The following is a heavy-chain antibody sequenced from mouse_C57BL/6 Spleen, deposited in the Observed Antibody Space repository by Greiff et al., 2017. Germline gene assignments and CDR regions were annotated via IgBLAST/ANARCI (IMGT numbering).Heavy chain of an antibody. CDR1: GYAFSSSW. J-gene: IGHJ3*01. CDR3: VYYGSGAY. CDR2: IYPGDGDT. Sequence: VQLQESGPELVKPGASVKISCKASGYAFSSSWMNWVKQRPGKGLEWLGRIYPGDGDTNYNGKFKGKATLSADKSASTAYMQLSSLTSEDSAVYFCVYYGSGAYWGQGTLVTVSA. D-gene: IGHD1-1*01. V-gene: IGHV1-82*01.